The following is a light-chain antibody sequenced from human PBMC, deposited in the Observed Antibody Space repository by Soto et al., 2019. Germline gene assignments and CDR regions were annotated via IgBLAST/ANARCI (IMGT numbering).Light chain of an antibody. CDR3: SSYTTSSSYV. V-gene: IGLV2-14*01. J-gene: IGLJ1*01. Sequence: QSALPQPASVSGSPGQSITISCTGTSSDVGGFNYVSWYQQHPGKAPKLLIFDVYSRPSGISNRFSGSKSGSTASLTISGLQAEDEADYYCSSYTTSSSYVFGAGTKVTVL. CDR1: SSDVGGFNY. CDR2: DVY.